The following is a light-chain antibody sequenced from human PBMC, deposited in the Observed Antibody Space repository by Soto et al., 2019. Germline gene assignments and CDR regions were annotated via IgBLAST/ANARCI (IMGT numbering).Light chain of an antibody. J-gene: IGLJ2*01. Sequence: QSALTQPASVSGSPGQSITISCTGTSSDVGGYNYVSWYQQHPGKAPKLMIYEVSNRPSGVSNRFSGYKSGNTASLTISGRQDEDEDDYYCSSYTSSSTVVFGGGTKLTVL. CDR3: SSYTSSSTVV. CDR1: SSDVGGYNY. CDR2: EVS. V-gene: IGLV2-14*01.